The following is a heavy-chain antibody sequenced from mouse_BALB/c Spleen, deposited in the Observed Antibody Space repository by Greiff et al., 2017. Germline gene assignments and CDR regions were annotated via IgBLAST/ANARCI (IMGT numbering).Heavy chain of an antibody. CDR1: GYTFTDYW. CDR2: IDTSDSYT. Sequence: QVQLKESGAELVMPGASVKMSCKASGYTFTDYWMHWVKQRPGQGLEWIGAIDTSDSYTSYNQKFKGKATLTVDESSSTAYMQLSSLTSEDSAVYYCARITTVVATDDYWGQGTTLTVSS. D-gene: IGHD1-1*01. V-gene: IGHV1-69*01. J-gene: IGHJ2*01. CDR3: ARITTVVATDDY.